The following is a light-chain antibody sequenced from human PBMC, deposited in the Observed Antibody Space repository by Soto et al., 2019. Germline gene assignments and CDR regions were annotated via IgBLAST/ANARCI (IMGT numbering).Light chain of an antibody. CDR3: EQANNFPRT. V-gene: IGKV1-12*01. CDR1: QGVNRW. CDR2: AAS. Sequence: DIQMTQSPSSVSASVGDRVIITCRASQGVNRWLAWYQQKPGKAPKLLISAASSLQSGVPSRFSGSGSGTDFTLTINSVQPEDFATYYCEQANNFPRTFGQVTKLEMK. J-gene: IGKJ2*02.